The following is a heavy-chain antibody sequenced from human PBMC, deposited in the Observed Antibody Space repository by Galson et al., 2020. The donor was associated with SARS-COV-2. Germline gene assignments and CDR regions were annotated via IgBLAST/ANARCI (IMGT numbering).Heavy chain of an antibody. CDR1: GFTFSNAW. D-gene: IGHD1-26*01. J-gene: IGHJ6*03. Sequence: GESLKISCAASGFTFSNAWMSWVRQAPGKGLEWVGRIKSKTAGGTTDYAAPVKGRFTIPRDDSKNTLYLQMNSLKTEDTAVYYCTTDPPPSGSYYYYYYMDVWAKGTAITVYS. V-gene: IGHV3-15*01. CDR2: IKSKTAGGTT. CDR3: TTDPPPSGSYYYYYYMDV.